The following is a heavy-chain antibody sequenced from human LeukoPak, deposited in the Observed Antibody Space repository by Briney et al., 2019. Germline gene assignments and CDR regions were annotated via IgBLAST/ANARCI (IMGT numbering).Heavy chain of an antibody. CDR3: AKDTAYDILTGYYNY. Sequence: GRSLRLSCAASGFTFDDYAMHWVRQAPGKGLEWVSGISWNSGSIGYADSVEGRFTISRDNAKNSLYLQMNSLRAEDTALYYCAKDTAYDILTGYYNYWGQGTLVTVSS. D-gene: IGHD3-9*01. CDR2: ISWNSGSI. V-gene: IGHV3-9*01. CDR1: GFTFDDYA. J-gene: IGHJ4*02.